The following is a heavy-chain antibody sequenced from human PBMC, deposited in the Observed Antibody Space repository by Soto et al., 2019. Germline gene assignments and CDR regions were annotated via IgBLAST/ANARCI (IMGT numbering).Heavy chain of an antibody. Sequence: GGSLRLSCADSGFTFSSYAMSWVRQAPGKGLEWVSGISGSGGSTYYADSVKVRFTNSTDKSKNTLYLQMNSLRAEDTSVYYCANLVASRTALLLHPHFDYWGQGTLVTVSS. CDR1: GFTFSSYA. D-gene: IGHD3-22*01. J-gene: IGHJ4*02. CDR2: ISGSGGST. CDR3: ANLVASRTALLLHPHFDY. V-gene: IGHV3-23*01.